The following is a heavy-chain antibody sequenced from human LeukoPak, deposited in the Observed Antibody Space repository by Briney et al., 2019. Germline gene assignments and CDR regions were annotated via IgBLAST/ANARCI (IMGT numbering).Heavy chain of an antibody. Sequence: PGGSLRLSCAASGFTFSSYAMSWVRQAPGKGLEWVSGISGGDVSAYYAHSVKGRFTISRDNSKNTLYVQMNSLRAEDTAVYYCANFVIRGVVVIHWGQGTLVTVSS. J-gene: IGHJ4*02. V-gene: IGHV3-23*01. CDR3: ANFVIRGVVVIH. D-gene: IGHD3-22*01. CDR2: ISGGDVSA. CDR1: GFTFSSYA.